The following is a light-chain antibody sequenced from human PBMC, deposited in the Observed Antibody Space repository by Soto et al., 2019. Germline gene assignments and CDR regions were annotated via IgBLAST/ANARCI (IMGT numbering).Light chain of an antibody. CDR1: TSDIGGYNY. CDR3: SSYTSSSLYV. CDR2: EVS. V-gene: IGLV2-14*01. Sequence: QSALTQPASVSGSPGQSLTISCTGTTSDIGGYNYVSWYQHHPGKAPRLVIYEVSNRPSGVSNRFSGSKSGNTASLSISGLQAEDEADYYCSSYTSSSLYVFGTGTKVTVL. J-gene: IGLJ1*01.